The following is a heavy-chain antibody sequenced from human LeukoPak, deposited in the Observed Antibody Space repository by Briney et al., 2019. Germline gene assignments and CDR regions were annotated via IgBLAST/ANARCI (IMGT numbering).Heavy chain of an antibody. D-gene: IGHD3-16*01. Sequence: PGGSLRLSCAGSGFTFSNAWMNWVRQAPGKGLEWVGRIKSKANGETMDYAAPVKGRFTISRDDSKNTLWLQITSLKAEDTAVYYCSTGGEKAGLDYWGQGTLVTVSS. J-gene: IGHJ4*02. CDR3: STGGEKAGLDY. CDR1: GFTFSNAW. V-gene: IGHV3-15*05. CDR2: IKSKANGETM.